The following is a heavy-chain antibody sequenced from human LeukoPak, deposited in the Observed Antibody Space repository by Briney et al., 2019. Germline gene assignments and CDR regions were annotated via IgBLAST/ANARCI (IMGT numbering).Heavy chain of an antibody. V-gene: IGHV1-46*01. D-gene: IGHD1-14*01. J-gene: IGHJ4*02. CDR1: GYSFTSYY. Sequence: ASVKVSCKASGYSFTSYYIHWVRQAPGQGLEWMGIINPSGGGTIYAQRFQGRVTMTGDTSTSTVYMELSSLKSEDTAVYFCARDPGGTDGYYFDYWGQGTLVTVSS. CDR2: INPSGGGT. CDR3: ARDPGGTDGYYFDY.